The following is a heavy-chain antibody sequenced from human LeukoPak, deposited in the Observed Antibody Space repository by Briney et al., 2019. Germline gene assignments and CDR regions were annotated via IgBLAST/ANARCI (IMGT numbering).Heavy chain of an antibody. Sequence: PGESLKISCMGSGYSFNHYWIGWVRQMPGKGLEWMGIIYPLDSDSRYSPSFQGQVTFSVDKSIDTAYLQWSSLKASDTAMYYCASTSMVRGVYNWFDPWGQGTLVTVSP. CDR3: ASTSMVRGVYNWFDP. V-gene: IGHV5-51*01. D-gene: IGHD3-10*01. CDR1: GYSFNHYW. J-gene: IGHJ5*02. CDR2: IYPLDSDS.